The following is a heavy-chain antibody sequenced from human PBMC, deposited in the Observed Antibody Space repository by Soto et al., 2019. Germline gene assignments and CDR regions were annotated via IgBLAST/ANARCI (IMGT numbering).Heavy chain of an antibody. V-gene: IGHV3-33*01. CDR1: GFTFSSYG. CDR3: ARYHVGSHYWYYFAY. D-gene: IGHD4-4*01. J-gene: IGHJ4*02. CDR2: IWYGGSNK. Sequence: QVQLLESGGGVVQPGRSLRLSCAASGFTFSSYGMNWVRQAPGKGLEWVAVIWYGGSNKYYADSVKGRFTICRDNSKNTLYMHMNSLRAKNTTVYYCARYHVGSHYWYYFAYWGQGTLVTVSS.